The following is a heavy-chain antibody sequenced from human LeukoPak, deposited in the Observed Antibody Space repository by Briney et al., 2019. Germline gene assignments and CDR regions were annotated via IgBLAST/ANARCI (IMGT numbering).Heavy chain of an antibody. CDR3: ARGLGGSYPFDC. Sequence: PGVSLRLSCAASGFTFSNYRMDWVGQAPGQGLVWVTRINTAGSGTTYADSVKGRFTISRDNAKNTLYLQMNSLRADDTAVYFCARGLGGSYPFDCWGQGALVTVSS. CDR1: GFTFSNYR. J-gene: IGHJ4*02. V-gene: IGHV3-74*01. CDR2: INTAGSGT. D-gene: IGHD3-16*02.